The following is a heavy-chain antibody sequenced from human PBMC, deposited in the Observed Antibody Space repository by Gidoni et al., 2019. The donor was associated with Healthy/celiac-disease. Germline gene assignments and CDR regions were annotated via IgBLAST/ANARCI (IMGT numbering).Heavy chain of an antibody. J-gene: IGHJ5*02. CDR1: GGTFSSYA. D-gene: IGHD3-10*01. CDR2: IIPIFGTA. V-gene: IGHV1-69*01. CDR3: ARDKAEGPGWFDP. Sequence: QVQLVQSGAELQKPGSSVKVSCKASGGTFSSYAISWVRQAPGQGLEWMGGIIPIFGTANYAQKCQGRVTITADESTSTAYMERSSLRSEDTAVYYCARDKAEGPGWFDPWGQGTLVTVSS.